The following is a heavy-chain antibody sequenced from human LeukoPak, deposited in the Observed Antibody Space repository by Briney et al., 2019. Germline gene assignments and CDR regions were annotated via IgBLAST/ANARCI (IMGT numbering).Heavy chain of an antibody. D-gene: IGHD6-19*01. CDR2: ISGSGGST. Sequence: GGSLRLSCAASGFTFSSYAMSWVRQAPGKGLEWVSAISGSGGSTYYADSVKGRFTISRDNSKNTLYLQKKSMRAEDTAVSYLAKNPRGMGRGWRRNFDYWGQGTLVTVSS. V-gene: IGHV3-23*01. CDR1: GFTFSSYA. CDR3: AKNPRGMGRGWRRNFDY. J-gene: IGHJ4*02.